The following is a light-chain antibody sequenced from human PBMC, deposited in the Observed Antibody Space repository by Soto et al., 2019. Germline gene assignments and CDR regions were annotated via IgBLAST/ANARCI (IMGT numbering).Light chain of an antibody. CDR3: LQYGSSPGT. J-gene: IGKJ1*01. CDR1: QSGSSSY. V-gene: IGKV3-20*01. Sequence: EIVLTQSPGTLSLSPGERATLSCRASQSGSSSYLAWYQQKPGQAPRLVIYGASSRATCIPDRFSGSGSGTDFTLNISRLEHEVFAVYYCLQYGSSPGTFGQGTKVEI. CDR2: GAS.